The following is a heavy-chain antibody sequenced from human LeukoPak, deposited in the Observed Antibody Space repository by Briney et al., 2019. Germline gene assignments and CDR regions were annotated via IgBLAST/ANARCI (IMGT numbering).Heavy chain of an antibody. Sequence: GGSLRLSCAASGYTFSSYWMSWVRQAPGKGLEWVANIKQDGSEKYYVDSVKGRFTISRDNAKNSLYLQMNSLRAEDTAVYYCARDRVAAAGTNWFDPWGQGTLVTVSS. CDR1: GYTFSSYW. CDR2: IKQDGSEK. D-gene: IGHD6-13*01. V-gene: IGHV3-7*03. CDR3: ARDRVAAAGTNWFDP. J-gene: IGHJ5*02.